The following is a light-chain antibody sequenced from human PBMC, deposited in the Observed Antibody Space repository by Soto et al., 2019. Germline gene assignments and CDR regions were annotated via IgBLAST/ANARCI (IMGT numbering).Light chain of an antibody. CDR3: QQYGTSRT. Sequence: EIVLTQSPGTLSLSPGESATLSCRASQSISSNLAWYQQKPGQAPRLLNYGASTRATGIPARFSGSGSGTEFTLTISSLQSEDFAVYYCQQYGTSRTFGQGTKVDIK. V-gene: IGKV3-15*01. CDR2: GAS. CDR1: QSISSN. J-gene: IGKJ1*01.